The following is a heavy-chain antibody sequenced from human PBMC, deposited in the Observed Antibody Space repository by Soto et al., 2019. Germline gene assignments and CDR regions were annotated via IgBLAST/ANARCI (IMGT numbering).Heavy chain of an antibody. Sequence: SVKVSCKASGGTFSSYAISWVRQAPGQGLEWMGGIIPIFGTANYAQKFQGRVTITADESTSTAYMELSSLRSEDTAVYYFARAERGYSYGYRAFDIWGQGTMVTVSS. V-gene: IGHV1-69*13. CDR1: GGTFSSYA. D-gene: IGHD5-18*01. CDR2: IIPIFGTA. J-gene: IGHJ3*02. CDR3: ARAERGYSYGYRAFDI.